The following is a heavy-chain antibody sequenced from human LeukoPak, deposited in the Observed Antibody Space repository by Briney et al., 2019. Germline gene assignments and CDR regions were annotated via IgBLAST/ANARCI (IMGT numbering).Heavy chain of an antibody. CDR3: ARNRDGYNSFDY. CDR2: IYYSGSS. Sequence: TLSLPCTVSGGSINNGGYYWSWIRQHPGKGLEWIGYIYYSGSSYYNPSLRSRVTISVDTSKNHFSLKLSSVTAADTAVYYCARNRDGYNSFDYWGQGTLVTVSS. J-gene: IGHJ4*02. V-gene: IGHV4-31*03. CDR1: GGSINNGGYY. D-gene: IGHD5-24*01.